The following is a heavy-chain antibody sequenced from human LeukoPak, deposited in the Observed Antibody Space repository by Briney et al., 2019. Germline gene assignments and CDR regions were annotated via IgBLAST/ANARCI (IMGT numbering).Heavy chain of an antibody. Sequence: GGSLRLSCAASGFTFSTYAMHWVRQAPGKGLEWVAVISYDGSNKSYADSVKGRFTISRDNSKNTLYLQMNSLRAEDTAVYYCARDPYSNSGGDYYYYMDVWGKGTTVTVSS. J-gene: IGHJ6*03. CDR2: ISYDGSNK. CDR3: ARDPYSNSGGDYYYYMDV. V-gene: IGHV3-30*04. CDR1: GFTFSTYA. D-gene: IGHD4-11*01.